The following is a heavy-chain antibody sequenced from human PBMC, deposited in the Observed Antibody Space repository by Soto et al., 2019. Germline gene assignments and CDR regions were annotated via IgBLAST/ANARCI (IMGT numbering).Heavy chain of an antibody. CDR3: ARDHWDIVVVVAAQPNYYYYGMDV. V-gene: IGHV1-18*01. D-gene: IGHD2-15*01. Sequence: ASVKVSCKTSGYTFTSYGISWVRQAPGQGLEWMGWITTDKGKTTYAQKFQGRVTMTTDTSTSTAYMELRSLRSDDTAVYYCARDHWDIVVVVAAQPNYYYYGMDVWGQGTTVTVSS. CDR1: GYTFTSYG. CDR2: ITTDKGKT. J-gene: IGHJ6*02.